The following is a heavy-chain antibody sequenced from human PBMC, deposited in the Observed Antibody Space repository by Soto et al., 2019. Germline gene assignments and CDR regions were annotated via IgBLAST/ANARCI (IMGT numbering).Heavy chain of an antibody. J-gene: IGHJ2*01. CDR1: GGTFSSYA. Sequence: QVQLVQSGAEVKKPGSSVKVSCKASGGTFSSYAISWVRQAPGQGLEWMGGIIPIFGTANYAQKFQGRVTITADESTSTAYMELSSLRSEDTAVYYCAAQWFGALESPHWYFDLWGRGTLVTVSS. V-gene: IGHV1-69*01. D-gene: IGHD3-10*01. CDR2: IIPIFGTA. CDR3: AAQWFGALESPHWYFDL.